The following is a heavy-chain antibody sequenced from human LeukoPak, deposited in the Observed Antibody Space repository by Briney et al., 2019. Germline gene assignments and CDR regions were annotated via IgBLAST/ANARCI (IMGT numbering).Heavy chain of an antibody. D-gene: IGHD3-10*01. V-gene: IGHV3-20*04. CDR3: SRGDYYGSGSSGGDY. CDR2: INWNGGST. Sequence: PGGSLRLSCAASGFTFDDYGMNWVRQAPGKGLEWVSGINWNGGSTGYADSVKGRFTISRDNAKNSLYLQMNSLSAEDTALYYCSRGDYYGSGSSGGDYWGQGTLVTVSS. J-gene: IGHJ4*02. CDR1: GFTFDDYG.